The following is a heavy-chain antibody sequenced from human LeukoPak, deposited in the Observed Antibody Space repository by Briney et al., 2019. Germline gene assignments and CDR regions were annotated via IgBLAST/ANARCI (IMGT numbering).Heavy chain of an antibody. CDR3: AREYFGYYDSSGYGTAFDI. V-gene: IGHV4-59*01. Sequence: PSETLSLTCSVSGGSISGYYWSWIRQLPGERLEWIGFVYHNGRTTYNPSLKSRVTISVDTSKNQFSLKLSSVTAADTAVYYCAREYFGYYDSSGYGTAFDIWGQGTMVTVSS. CDR2: VYHNGRT. J-gene: IGHJ3*02. D-gene: IGHD3-22*01. CDR1: GGSISGYY.